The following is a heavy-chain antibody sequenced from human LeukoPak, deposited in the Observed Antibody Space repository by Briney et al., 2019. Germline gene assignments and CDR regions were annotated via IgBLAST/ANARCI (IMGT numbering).Heavy chain of an antibody. J-gene: IGHJ5*02. CDR3: ARESIRSGSLKWFDP. Sequence: PGGSLRLSCAASGFTFTSHVMSWVRQTPGKELEWVSAIDGSGHTTYYADSVRGRFIISRDNSKKMLYLQMNSLRAEDTATYSCARESIRSGSLKWFDPWGQGTLVTVSS. D-gene: IGHD3-3*01. CDR1: GFTFTSHV. V-gene: IGHV3-23*01. CDR2: IDGSGHTT.